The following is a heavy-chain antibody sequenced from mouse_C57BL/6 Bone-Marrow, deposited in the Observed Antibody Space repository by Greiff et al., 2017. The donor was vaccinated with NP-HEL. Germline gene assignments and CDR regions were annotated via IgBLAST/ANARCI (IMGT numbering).Heavy chain of an antibody. V-gene: IGHV1-64*01. CDR3: ARSPSITTVVARNFDV. Sequence: VQLQQPGAELVKPGALVKLSCKASGYTFTSYWMHWVKQRPGQGLEWIGMIHPNSGSTNYNEKFKSKATLTVDKSSSTAYMQLSSLTSEDSAVYYCARSPSITTVVARNFDVWGTGTTVTVSS. CDR2: IHPNSGST. D-gene: IGHD1-1*01. J-gene: IGHJ1*03. CDR1: GYTFTSYW.